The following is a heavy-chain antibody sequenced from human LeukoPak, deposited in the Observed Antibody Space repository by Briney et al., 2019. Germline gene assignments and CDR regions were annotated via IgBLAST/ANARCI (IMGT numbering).Heavy chain of an antibody. CDR2: ISGSGGST. CDR1: GFTFSSYG. Sequence: GGSLRLSCAASGFTFSSYGMSWVRQAPGKGLEWVSAISGSGGSTYYADSVKGRFTISRDNSKNTLYLQMNSLRAEDTAVYYCAKVHRRKSDRDGYNYDYYYYMDVWGKGTTVTISS. J-gene: IGHJ6*03. CDR3: AKVHRRKSDRDGYNYDYYYYMDV. V-gene: IGHV3-23*01. D-gene: IGHD5-24*01.